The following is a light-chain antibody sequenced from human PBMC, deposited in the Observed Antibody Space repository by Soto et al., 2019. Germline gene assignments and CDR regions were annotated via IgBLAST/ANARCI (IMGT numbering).Light chain of an antibody. CDR3: GSWDSSLSAYV. CDR2: DDD. Sequence: QSVMTQPPSVSAAPGHKVTISCSGSSSNIGGNSVSWYQQLPGTAPKLLIYDDDKRPSGIPDRFSGSKSGTSATLGITGFQTGDEADYYCGSWDSSLSAYVFATGTKLTV. J-gene: IGLJ1*01. CDR1: SSNIGGNS. V-gene: IGLV1-51*01.